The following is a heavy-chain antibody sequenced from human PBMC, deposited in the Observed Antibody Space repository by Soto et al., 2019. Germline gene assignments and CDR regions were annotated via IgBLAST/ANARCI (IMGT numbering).Heavy chain of an antibody. CDR2: ISSSSSYI. D-gene: IGHD6-19*01. Sequence: GGSLRLSCAASGFTFGSYSMNWVRQAPGKGLEWVSSISSSSSYIYYADSVKGRFTISRDNAKNSLYLQMNSLRAEDTAVYYCARDSNIAVIDYWGQGTLVTVSS. V-gene: IGHV3-21*01. CDR1: GFTFGSYS. J-gene: IGHJ4*02. CDR3: ARDSNIAVIDY.